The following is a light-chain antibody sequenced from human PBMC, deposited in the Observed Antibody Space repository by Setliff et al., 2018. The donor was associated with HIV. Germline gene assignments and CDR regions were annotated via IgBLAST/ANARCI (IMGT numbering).Light chain of an antibody. J-gene: IGLJ1*01. Sequence: QSALTQPASVSGSPGQSITISCTGTNSDIGSYNLVSWFQRHPAKAPKLIIFEVNKRPSGVSDRFSGSKSGNTASLRISGLQTDDESEYFCCTYTGRNTYVFGTGTKVTVL. CDR3: CTYTGRNTYV. CDR1: NSDIGSYNL. CDR2: EVN. V-gene: IGLV2-23*02.